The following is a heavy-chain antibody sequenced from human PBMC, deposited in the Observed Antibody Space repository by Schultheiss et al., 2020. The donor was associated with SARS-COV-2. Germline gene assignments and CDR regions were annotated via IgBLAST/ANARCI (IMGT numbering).Heavy chain of an antibody. D-gene: IGHD6-13*01. J-gene: IGHJ4*02. Sequence: GGSLRLSCAASGFTFNNYAMNWVRQAPGKGLEWVSSISGSDDNTYYADSVKGRFTISRDNSKNTLYLQMNSLRAEDTAFYYCAKSQQLALPTSFDSWGQGTLVTVSS. CDR2: ISGSDDNT. CDR1: GFTFNNYA. CDR3: AKSQQLALPTSFDS. V-gene: IGHV3-23*01.